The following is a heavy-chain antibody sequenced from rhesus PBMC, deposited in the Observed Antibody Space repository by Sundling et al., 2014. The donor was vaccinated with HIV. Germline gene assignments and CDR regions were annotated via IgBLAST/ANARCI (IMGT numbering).Heavy chain of an antibody. CDR2: IYGSGGST. CDR3: ARDAITGRKFDF. V-gene: IGHV4S2*01. D-gene: IGHD1-26*01. CDR1: GASISNNY. J-gene: IGHJ4*01. Sequence: QVQLQESGPGLVKPSETLPLTCAVSGASISNNYWTWIRQAPGKGLEWIGRIYGSGGSTDYNPSLKSRVTISTDTSKNQFSLKLSSVTAADTAVYYCARDAITGRKFDFWGQGVLVTVSS.